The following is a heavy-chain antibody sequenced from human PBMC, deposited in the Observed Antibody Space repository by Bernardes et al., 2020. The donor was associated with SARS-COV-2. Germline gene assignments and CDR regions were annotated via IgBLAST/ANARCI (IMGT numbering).Heavy chain of an antibody. CDR3: ARSSITMVQGVIYDAFDI. Sequence: ASVKVSCKASGYTFTSYGISWVRQAPGQELEWMGWISAYNGNTNYAQKLQGRVTMTTDTSTSTAYMELRSLRSDDTAVYYCARSSITMVQGVIYDAFDIWGQGTMVTVSS. J-gene: IGHJ3*02. CDR2: ISAYNGNT. D-gene: IGHD3-10*01. V-gene: IGHV1-18*04. CDR1: GYTFTSYG.